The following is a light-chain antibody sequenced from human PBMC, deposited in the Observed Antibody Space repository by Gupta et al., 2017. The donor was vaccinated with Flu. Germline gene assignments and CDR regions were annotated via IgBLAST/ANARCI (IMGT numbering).Light chain of an antibody. CDR2: DAY. V-gene: IGKV3-11*01. J-gene: IGKJ1*01. CDR1: QSVNSF. Sequence: ERATLFCRASQSVNSFLGWHQQKPGQAPRLLIYDAYKRATGVPDRFSGSGSGTDFTLTISSLEPEDFAVYYCQQRDNWPPWTFGQGTKVEIK. CDR3: QQRDNWPPWT.